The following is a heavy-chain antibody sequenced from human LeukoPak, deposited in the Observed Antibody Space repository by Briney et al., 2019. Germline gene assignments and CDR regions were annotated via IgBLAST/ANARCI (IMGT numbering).Heavy chain of an antibody. CDR1: GFTFSSYW. CDR2: IKQDGSEK. Sequence: GGSLRLSCAASGFTFSSYWMSWVRQAPGKGLEWVANIKQDGSEKYYVDSVKGRFTISRDNAKNSLYLQMNSLRAEDTAVYYCARERYYDYFDYWGQGTLVTVSP. V-gene: IGHV3-7*01. CDR3: ARERYYDYFDY. J-gene: IGHJ4*02. D-gene: IGHD3-10*01.